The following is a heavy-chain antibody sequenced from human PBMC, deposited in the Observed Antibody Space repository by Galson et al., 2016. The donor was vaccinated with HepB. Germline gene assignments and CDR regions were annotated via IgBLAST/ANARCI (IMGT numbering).Heavy chain of an antibody. D-gene: IGHD3-10*01. J-gene: IGHJ4*02. CDR3: TTWLSHHFDY. CDR2: IDGPTPNT. V-gene: IGHV3-23*01. Sequence: SLRLSCAASGFTFRNYALSWVRRAPGKGLEWVSHIDGPTPNTHYADSVRGRFSIYRDNSRDTLDLQMDSLTDEGSAIYYCTTWLSHHFDYWGQGTRVTVSS. CDR1: GFTFRNYA.